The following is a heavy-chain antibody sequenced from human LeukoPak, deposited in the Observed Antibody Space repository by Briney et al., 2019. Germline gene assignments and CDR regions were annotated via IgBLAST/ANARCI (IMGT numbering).Heavy chain of an antibody. CDR2: IYYSGST. D-gene: IGHD3-22*01. J-gene: IGHJ4*02. CDR1: GGAISSYY. V-gene: IGHV4-59*01. Sequence: PSETLSLTCTVSGGAISSYYWSWIRQHPGKGVEWIGSIYYSGSTNYNPSLKSRVTISVDTSKNQFSLKLSSVTAADTAVYYCARVQLDSSGYYGLWFDYWGQGTLVTVSS. CDR3: ARVQLDSSGYYGLWFDY.